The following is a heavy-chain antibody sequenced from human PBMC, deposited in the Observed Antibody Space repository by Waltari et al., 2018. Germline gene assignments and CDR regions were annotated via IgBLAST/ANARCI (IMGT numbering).Heavy chain of an antibody. V-gene: IGHV4-39*07. D-gene: IGHD3-3*01. Sequence: QLQLQESGPGLVKPSETLSLTCTVSGGSISSSSYYWGWIRQPPGKGLEWMGSIYYSGSTYYNPSLKSRVTISVDTSKNQFSLKLSSVTAADTAVYYCASGFGVVISVDYWGQGTLVTVSS. CDR3: ASGFGVVISVDY. CDR1: GGSISSSSYY. J-gene: IGHJ4*02. CDR2: IYYSGST.